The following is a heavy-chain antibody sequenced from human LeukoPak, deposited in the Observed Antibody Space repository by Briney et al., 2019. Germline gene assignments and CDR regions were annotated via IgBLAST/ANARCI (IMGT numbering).Heavy chain of an antibody. CDR2: IYYTGST. Sequence: SETLSLTCTVSGGSISTYYWSWIRQPPGKGLEWIGYIYYTGSTNYNPSLKSRVTISVDTSKNQFSLKLSSVTAADTAVYYCARVYYDSSGYLQIDYWGQGTLVTVSS. V-gene: IGHV4-59*12. CDR1: GGSISTYY. CDR3: ARVYYDSSGYLQIDY. J-gene: IGHJ4*02. D-gene: IGHD3-22*01.